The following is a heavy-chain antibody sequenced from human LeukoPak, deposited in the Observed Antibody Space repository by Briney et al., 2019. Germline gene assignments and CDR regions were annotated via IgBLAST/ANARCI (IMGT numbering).Heavy chain of an antibody. CDR1: GYTFTSYD. CDR3: ARNTPNYGDFDF. J-gene: IGHJ4*02. CDR2: TNPNSGDT. D-gene: IGHD4-17*01. Sequence: ASVKVSCKASGYTFTSYDFNWVRQAPGQGLEWLGWTNPNSGDTGYAQRFQGRVSMTRDTSITTAYMELSSLRSDDTAIYYCARNTPNYGDFDFWGQGTLVTVSS. V-gene: IGHV1-8*01.